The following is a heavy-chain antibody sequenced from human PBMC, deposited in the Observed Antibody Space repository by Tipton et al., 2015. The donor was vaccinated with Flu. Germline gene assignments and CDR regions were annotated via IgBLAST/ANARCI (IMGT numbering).Heavy chain of an antibody. J-gene: IGHJ4*02. CDR1: GGSISSYY. CDR3: ARGAYYYDSSGYVDYFDY. Sequence: TLSLTCTVPGGSISSYYWSWIRQPAGKGLEWIGRIYTSGSTNYNPSLKSRVTMSVDTSKNQFSLKLSSVTAADTAVYYCARGAYYYDSSGYVDYFDYWGQGTLVTVSS. V-gene: IGHV4-4*07. CDR2: IYTSGST. D-gene: IGHD3-22*01.